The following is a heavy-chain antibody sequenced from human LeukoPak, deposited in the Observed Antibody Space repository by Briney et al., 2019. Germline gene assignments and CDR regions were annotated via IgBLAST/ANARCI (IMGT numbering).Heavy chain of an antibody. Sequence: GAPLQISCKGSGYSFTSYWIGWVRQMRGKGLEWMGIIHPGDSDTRYSPSFHGQVTISADKSISTAYLQWSSLKASDTAMYYCARQITMVRGVYFDYWGQGTLVTVSS. D-gene: IGHD3-10*01. J-gene: IGHJ4*02. CDR1: GYSFTSYW. CDR3: ARQITMVRGVYFDY. V-gene: IGHV5-51*01. CDR2: IHPGDSDT.